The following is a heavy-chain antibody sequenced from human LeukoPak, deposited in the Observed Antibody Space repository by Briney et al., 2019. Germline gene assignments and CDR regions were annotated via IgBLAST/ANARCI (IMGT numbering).Heavy chain of an antibody. CDR3: ARRGNSYGYAFDY. J-gene: IGHJ4*02. Sequence: GDSLKISCKGSGYSFTSYWIAWVRQMPGKGLEWMGIIYPGDSDTRYSPSFQGQVTISADKSISTAYLQWSSLKASDTAMYYCARRGNSYGYAFDYWGQGTLVTVSS. V-gene: IGHV5-51*01. D-gene: IGHD5-18*01. CDR2: IYPGDSDT. CDR1: GYSFTSYW.